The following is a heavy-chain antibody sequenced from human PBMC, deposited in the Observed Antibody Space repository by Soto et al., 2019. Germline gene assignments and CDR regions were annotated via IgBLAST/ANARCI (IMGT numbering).Heavy chain of an antibody. CDR2: IDPSDSYT. J-gene: IGHJ6*02. CDR3: ARYYHDSSGYPCGMDV. D-gene: IGHD3-22*01. V-gene: IGHV5-10-1*01. CDR1: GYSFTSYW. Sequence: PGESLKICCNGSGYSFTSYWISWVRQMPGKGLEWMGRIDPSDSYTNYSPSFQGHVTISADKSISTAYLQWSSLKASDTAMYYCARYYHDSSGYPCGMDVWGQGITVTVSS.